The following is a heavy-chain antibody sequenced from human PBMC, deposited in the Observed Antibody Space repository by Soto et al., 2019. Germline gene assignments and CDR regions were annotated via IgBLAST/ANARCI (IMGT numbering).Heavy chain of an antibody. CDR1: GGTFSSYA. Sequence: SVKVSCKASGGTFSSYAISWVRQAPGQGLEWMGGIIPIFGTANYAQKFQGRVTITADESTSTAYMELSSLRSEDTAVYYCARVSSEANYYDSSGSHVWGQGTLVIVSS. CDR3: ARVSSEANYYDSSGSHV. CDR2: IIPIFGTA. D-gene: IGHD3-22*01. V-gene: IGHV1-69*13. J-gene: IGHJ4*02.